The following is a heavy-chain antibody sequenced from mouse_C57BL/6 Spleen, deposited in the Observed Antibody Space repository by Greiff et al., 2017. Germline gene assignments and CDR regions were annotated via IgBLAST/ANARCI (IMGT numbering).Heavy chain of an antibody. V-gene: IGHV1-26*01. D-gene: IGHD1-1*01. CDR2: INPNNGGT. J-gene: IGHJ2*01. Sequence: VQLQQSGPELVKPGASVKISCKASGYTFTDYYMNWVKQSHGKSLEWIGDINPNNGGTSYNQKFKGKATLTVDKSSSTAYMELRSLTSEDSAVYYCAREKVLRWGNYFDYWGQGTTLTVSS. CDR1: GYTFTDYY. CDR3: AREKVLRWGNYFDY.